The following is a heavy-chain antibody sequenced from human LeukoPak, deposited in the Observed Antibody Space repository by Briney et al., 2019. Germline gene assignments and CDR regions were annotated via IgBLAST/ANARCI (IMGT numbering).Heavy chain of an antibody. CDR3: ARHNTPDGESYYYYGLDV. J-gene: IGHJ6*02. CDR1: GGSIGTFY. CDR2: VYYSGNT. D-gene: IGHD2-15*01. Sequence: TSETLSLTCTVSGGSIGTFYWSWIRQPPGKEPEWIGYVYYSGNTRYNPSLKSRFTISLDTSKNQFSLRLSSVTAADTAVYYCARHNTPDGESYYYYGLDVWGQGTTVTVSS. V-gene: IGHV4-59*08.